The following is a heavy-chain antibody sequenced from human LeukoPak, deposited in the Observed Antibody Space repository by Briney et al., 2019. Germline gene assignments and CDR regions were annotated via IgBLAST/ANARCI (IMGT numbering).Heavy chain of an antibody. J-gene: IGHJ4*02. CDR2: ISTYNGNT. CDR1: GYTFNSYD. D-gene: IGHD3-3*01. Sequence: ASVKVSCKASGYTFNSYDITWVRQAPGQGLEWMAWISTYNGNTNYAQKVQGRVTMTTDTSTSTAYMELRSLRSDDTAVYYCARVLRYDFWSAYYFDYWGQGTLVTGSS. CDR3: ARVLRYDFWSAYYFDY. V-gene: IGHV1-18*01.